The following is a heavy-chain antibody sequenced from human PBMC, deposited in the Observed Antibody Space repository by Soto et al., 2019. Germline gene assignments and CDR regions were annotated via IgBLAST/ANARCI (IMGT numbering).Heavy chain of an antibody. V-gene: IGHV3-23*01. CDR2: ISGSGGST. D-gene: IGHD6-13*01. J-gene: IGHJ4*02. Sequence: PGVPLRVSCAASGLTIISYAMSWVRQAPGKGLEWVSAISGSGGSTYYADSVKGRFTISRDNSKNTLYLQMNSLRAEDTAVYYCPIAAADYFDYWGQGTLVTVSS. CDR3: PIAAADYFDY. CDR1: GLTIISYA.